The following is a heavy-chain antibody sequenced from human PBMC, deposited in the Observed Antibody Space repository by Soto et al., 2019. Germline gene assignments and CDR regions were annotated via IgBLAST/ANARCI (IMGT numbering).Heavy chain of an antibody. J-gene: IGHJ4*02. D-gene: IGHD6-13*01. V-gene: IGHV3-7*01. Sequence: GGSLRLSCAASGFTFSSYWMSWVRQAPGKGLEWVANIKQDGSEKYYVDSVKGRFTISRDNAKNSLYLQMNSLRAEDTAVYYCAREYDYSSSCSFDYWGQGTLVTVSS. CDR1: GFTFSSYW. CDR3: AREYDYSSSCSFDY. CDR2: IKQDGSEK.